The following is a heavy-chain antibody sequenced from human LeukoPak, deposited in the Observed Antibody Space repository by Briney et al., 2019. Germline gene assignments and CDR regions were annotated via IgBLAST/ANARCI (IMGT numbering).Heavy chain of an antibody. V-gene: IGHV4-59*01. D-gene: IGHD5-18*01. Sequence: PSEALSLTCTVSGGSIDNYYWNWIRQPPGKGLEWIGYIYYSGSTNYNPSLKSRVTISVDTSKNQFSLKLSSVTAADTAVYYCASKVDTTMATPYWYFDLWGRGTLVTVSS. CDR1: GGSIDNYY. J-gene: IGHJ2*01. CDR2: IYYSGST. CDR3: ASKVDTTMATPYWYFDL.